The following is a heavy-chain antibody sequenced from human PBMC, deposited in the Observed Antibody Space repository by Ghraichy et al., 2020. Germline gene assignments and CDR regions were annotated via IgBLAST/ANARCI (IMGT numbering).Heavy chain of an antibody. V-gene: IGHV3-23*01. J-gene: IGHJ4*02. Sequence: GESLNISCAASGFTFSSYAMSWVRQAPGKGLEWVSAISGSGGSTYYADSVKGRFTISRDNSKNTLYLQMNSLRAEDTAVYYCAKARMGSGSYYHFDYWGQGTLVTVSS. CDR2: ISGSGGST. D-gene: IGHD1-26*01. CDR1: GFTFSSYA. CDR3: AKARMGSGSYYHFDY.